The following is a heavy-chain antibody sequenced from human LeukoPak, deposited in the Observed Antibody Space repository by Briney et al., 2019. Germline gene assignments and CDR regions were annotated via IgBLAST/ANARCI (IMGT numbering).Heavy chain of an antibody. D-gene: IGHD6-13*01. CDR1: GFTFSSYA. CDR3: AKDGYSSSWFDY. Sequence: PGGSLRLSCAASGFTFSSYAMSWVRQAPGKGLEWVSAISGSGGSTYYADSVKGWFTISRDNSKNTLYLQMNSLRAEDTAVYYCAKDGYSSSWFDYWGQGTLVTVSS. J-gene: IGHJ4*02. V-gene: IGHV3-23*01. CDR2: ISGSGGST.